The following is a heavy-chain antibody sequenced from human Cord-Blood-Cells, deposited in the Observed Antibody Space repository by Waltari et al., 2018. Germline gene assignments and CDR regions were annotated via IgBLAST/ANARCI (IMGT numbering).Heavy chain of an antibody. J-gene: IGHJ2*01. CDR2: IYYSGST. CDR3: ARGCSSTSCYWYFDL. Sequence: QVQLQESGPGLVKPSETLSLTCTVSGGSISSYYWSWIRQPPGKGLEWIGYIYYSGSTNSNPSLKSRVTISVDTSKNQFSLKLSSVTAADTAVYYCARGCSSTSCYWYFDLWGRGTLVTVSS. CDR1: GGSISSYY. V-gene: IGHV4-59*01. D-gene: IGHD2-2*01.